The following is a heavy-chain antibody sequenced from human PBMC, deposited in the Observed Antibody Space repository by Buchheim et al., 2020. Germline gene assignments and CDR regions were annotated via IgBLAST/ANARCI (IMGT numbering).Heavy chain of an antibody. CDR1: GFSLRNYA. D-gene: IGHD5-18*01. V-gene: IGHV3-30*03. CDR3: ARARSAMIIDY. J-gene: IGHJ4*02. CDR2: SSYAGKNT. Sequence: QVQLVESGGGVVQPGGSLRLSCIVSGFSLRNYAMHWVRQAPGEGLEWVAVSSYAGKNTFYADSVKGRFTFSRDNSRKKVYLEIKSLRREDTAMYYCARARSAMIIDYWGQGTL.